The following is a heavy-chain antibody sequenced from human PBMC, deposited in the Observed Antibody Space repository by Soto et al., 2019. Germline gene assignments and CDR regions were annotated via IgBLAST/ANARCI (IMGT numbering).Heavy chain of an antibody. CDR2: IWYDGSNK. CDR3: ARDSMGEYYYDSSGYYPYIDY. CDR1: GFTFSSYG. Sequence: QVQLVESGGGVVQPGRSLRLSCAASGFTFSSYGMHWVRQAPGKGLEWVAVIWYDGSNKYYADSVKGRFTISRDNSKNTLYLQMNSLRAEDTAVYYCARDSMGEYYYDSSGYYPYIDYWGQGTLVTVSS. J-gene: IGHJ4*02. D-gene: IGHD3-22*01. V-gene: IGHV3-33*01.